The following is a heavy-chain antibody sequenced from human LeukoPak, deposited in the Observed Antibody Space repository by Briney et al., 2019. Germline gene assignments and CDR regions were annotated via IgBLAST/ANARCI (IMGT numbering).Heavy chain of an antibody. J-gene: IGHJ6*02. CDR3: ARLRRIVPAAILHYGMDV. CDR2: VIPIFGTA. Sequence: ASVTVSCKASGGTFSSYAISWVRQAPGQGLEWMGGVIPIFGTANYAQKFQGRVTITADESTSTAYMELSSLRSEDTAVYYCARLRRIVPAAILHYGMDVWGQGTTVTVSS. CDR1: GGTFSSYA. D-gene: IGHD2-2*01. V-gene: IGHV1-69*13.